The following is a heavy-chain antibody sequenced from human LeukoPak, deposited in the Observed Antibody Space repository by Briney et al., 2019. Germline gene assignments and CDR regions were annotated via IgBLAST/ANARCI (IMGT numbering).Heavy chain of an antibody. V-gene: IGHV3-11*04. CDR2: ISSSGSTI. CDR3: ARERMTTGFDY. D-gene: IGHD4-17*01. CDR1: GFTFSDYY. J-gene: IGHJ4*02. Sequence: GGSLRLSCAASGFTFSDYYMSWIRQAPGKGLEWVSYISSSGSTIYYADSVKGRFTISRDNSKNTLYLQMNSLRTDDTAVYYCARERMTTGFDYWGQGTLVTVSS.